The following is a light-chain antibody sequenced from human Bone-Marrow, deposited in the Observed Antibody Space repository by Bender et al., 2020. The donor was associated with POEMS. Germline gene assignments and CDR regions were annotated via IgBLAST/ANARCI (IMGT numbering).Light chain of an antibody. CDR3: SSYRSGSTLVV. Sequence: QSALTQPASVSGSPGQSITISCTGTCSDIAIYDFVSWYQQHPGKAPTLMIFGVSERPSGVSHRFSGSKSGNTASLTISGLQAEDEADYYCSSYRSGSTLVVFGGGTKVTVL. CDR1: CSDIAIYDF. V-gene: IGLV2-14*01. J-gene: IGLJ2*01. CDR2: GVS.